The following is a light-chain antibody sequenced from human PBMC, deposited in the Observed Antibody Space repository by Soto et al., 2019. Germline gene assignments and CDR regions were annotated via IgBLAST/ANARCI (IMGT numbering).Light chain of an antibody. CDR2: GAS. CDR3: QQYGSSTLT. CDR1: QSVYSSY. V-gene: IGKV3-20*01. J-gene: IGKJ4*01. Sequence: EIVLTQSPGTLSLSPGERATLSCRASQSVYSSYLAWYQQKPGQAPRLLIYGASSRATGIPDRFSGSGSGTDFTLTISSLEPEDFAVYVCQQYGSSTLTFGGGTKVEIK.